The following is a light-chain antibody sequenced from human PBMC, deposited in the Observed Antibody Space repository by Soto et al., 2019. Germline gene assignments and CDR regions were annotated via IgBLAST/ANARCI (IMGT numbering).Light chain of an antibody. V-gene: IGKV1-5*03. CDR2: KAS. Sequence: DIQMTQSPSTRSASVGDRVTITCRASQSVSTWLAWYQQKPGKAPKLLIYKASNLESGVPSRFTGSGSGTEFTLTISSLQPDDFATYYCQQYNSYWKFGQGTKVDIK. J-gene: IGKJ1*01. CDR3: QQYNSYWK. CDR1: QSVSTW.